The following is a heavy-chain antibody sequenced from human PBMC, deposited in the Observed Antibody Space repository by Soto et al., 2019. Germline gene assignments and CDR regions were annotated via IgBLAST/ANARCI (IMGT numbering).Heavy chain of an antibody. V-gene: IGHV4-4*02. CDR2: IYHSGST. J-gene: IGHJ6*02. CDR3: ARSNVRGVINPYYYGMDV. Sequence: PSETLSLTCAVSGVSISSSNWWSWVRQPPGKGLEWIGEIYHSGSTNYNPSLKSRVTISVDKSKNQFSLKLSSVTAADTAVYYCARSNVRGVINPYYYGMDVWGQGTTVTVSS. D-gene: IGHD3-10*01. CDR1: GVSISSSNW.